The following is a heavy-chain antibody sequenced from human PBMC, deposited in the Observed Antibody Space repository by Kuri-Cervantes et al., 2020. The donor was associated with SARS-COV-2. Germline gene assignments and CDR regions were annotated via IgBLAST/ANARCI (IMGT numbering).Heavy chain of an antibody. CDR3: ARVQSATGTQFFFDY. CDR2: IIPLFATP. D-gene: IGHD1-1*01. J-gene: IGHJ4*02. CDR1: GGGFSTSA. Sequence: SVKVSCKASGGGFSTSAINWVRQAPGQGLEWMGNIIPLFATPNYAQKFQGRVTITADELTSTVYMEFSSLRFQDTAVYYCARVQSATGTQFFFDYWGQGTLITVSS. V-gene: IGHV1-69*13.